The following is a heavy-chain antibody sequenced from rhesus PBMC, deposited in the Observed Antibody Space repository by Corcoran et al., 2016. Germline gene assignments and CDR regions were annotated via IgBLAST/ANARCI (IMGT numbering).Heavy chain of an antibody. Sequence: EVQLVETGGGLVQPGGSLKLSCAASGFTFSSYSMSWVRQAPGKGLEWVVVISFDGSEKYYADSVKDRVTISRDNSKNMVYLQLNNLKLEDTAVYYCARSTSNYFDYWGQGVLVTVSS. CDR3: ARSTSNYFDY. J-gene: IGHJ4*01. CDR2: ISFDGSEK. CDR1: GFTFSSYS. D-gene: IGHD3-40*01. V-gene: IGHV3-54*01.